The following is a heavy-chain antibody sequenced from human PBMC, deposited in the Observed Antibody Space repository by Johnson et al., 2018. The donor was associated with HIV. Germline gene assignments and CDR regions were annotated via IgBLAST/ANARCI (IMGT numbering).Heavy chain of an antibody. J-gene: IGHJ3*02. CDR3: TTDWYSSSWYGALDAFDI. V-gene: IGHV3-15*01. CDR2: IKSKTDGGTT. CDR1: GFTFSNAW. D-gene: IGHD6-13*01. Sequence: VQLVESGGGLVKPGGSLRLSCAASGFTFSNAWMSWVRQAPGKGLEWVGLIKSKTDGGTTDYAAPVKGRFTISRDDSKNTLYLQMNSLKTEDTAVYYCTTDWYSSSWYGALDAFDIWGQGTMVTVSS.